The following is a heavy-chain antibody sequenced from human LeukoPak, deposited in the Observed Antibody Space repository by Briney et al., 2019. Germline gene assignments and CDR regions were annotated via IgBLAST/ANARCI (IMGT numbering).Heavy chain of an antibody. J-gene: IGHJ4*02. V-gene: IGHV1-69*13. CDR2: IIPIFGTA. D-gene: IGHD3-9*01. Sequence: GASVKVSCKASRGTFSNYAISWVRQAPGQGLEWMGGIIPIFGTANYAQKFQGRVTITADESTSTAYMELSSLRSEDTAVYYCARDEGFDQSCDYWGQGTLVTVSS. CDR3: ARDEGFDQSCDY. CDR1: RGTFSNYA.